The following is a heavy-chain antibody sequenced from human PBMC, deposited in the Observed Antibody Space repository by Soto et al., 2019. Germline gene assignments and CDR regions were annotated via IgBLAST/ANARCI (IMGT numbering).Heavy chain of an antibody. CDR2: ISYDGSNK. Sequence: PGGSLRLSCAASGFTFSSYGMHWVRQAPGKGLEWVAVISYDGSNKYYADSVKGRFTISRDNSKNTLYLQMNSLRAEDTAVYYCAKGIEAADVWGQGTTVTVSS. CDR3: AKGIEAADV. D-gene: IGHD2-15*01. J-gene: IGHJ6*02. CDR1: GFTFSSYG. V-gene: IGHV3-30*18.